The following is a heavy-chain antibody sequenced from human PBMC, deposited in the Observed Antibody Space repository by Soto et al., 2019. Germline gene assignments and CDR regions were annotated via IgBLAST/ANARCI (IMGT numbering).Heavy chain of an antibody. CDR1: GYTFTGYY. V-gene: IGHV1-2*02. CDR2: INPNSRDT. J-gene: IGHJ2*01. CDR3: ARVPPHGYSRNDWYFDL. Sequence: QVQLVQSGAEVKKPGASVKVSCKASGYTFTGYYMHWVRQAPGQGLEWMGWINPNSRDTKYAQKFQGRVTMTRDTSTSTAYMELSRLRSDDTAVYYCARVPPHGYSRNDWYFDLWGRGTLVTVSS. D-gene: IGHD5-12*01.